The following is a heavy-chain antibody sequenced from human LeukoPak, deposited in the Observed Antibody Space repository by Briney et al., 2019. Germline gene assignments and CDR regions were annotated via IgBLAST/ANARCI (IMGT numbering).Heavy chain of an antibody. V-gene: IGHV4-59*01. Sequence: PSETLSLTCSVSGDSISIYYWSWIRQPPGKGLEWIGYIYYTENINYNPSLKSRVTISIDTSKNQFSLKLSSVTAADTAVYYCARGSPPKYSSSYDTLDYWGQGTLVTVSS. J-gene: IGHJ4*02. CDR3: ARGSPPKYSSSYDTLDY. CDR2: IYYTENI. D-gene: IGHD6-6*01. CDR1: GDSISIYY.